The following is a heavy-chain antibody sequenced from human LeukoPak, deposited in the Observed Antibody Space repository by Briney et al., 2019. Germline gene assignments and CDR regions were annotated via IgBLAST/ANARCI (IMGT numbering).Heavy chain of an antibody. V-gene: IGHV2-5*02. CDR3: AHRLLTMIVVSAGPFDY. D-gene: IGHD3-22*01. CDR1: GFSLSTGGVG. J-gene: IGHJ4*02. Sequence: SGPTLVKPTQTLTLTCTFSGFSLSTGGVGVGWIRQPPGKALEWLALIYWDDDKRYSPSLKSRLTITKDTSKNQVVLTMTNMDPEDTATYYCAHRLLTMIVVSAGPFDYWGQGTLVTVSS. CDR2: IYWDDDK.